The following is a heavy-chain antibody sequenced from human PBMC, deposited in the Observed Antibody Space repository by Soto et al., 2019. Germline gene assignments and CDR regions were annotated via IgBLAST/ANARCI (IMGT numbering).Heavy chain of an antibody. J-gene: IGHJ6*02. D-gene: IGHD6-13*01. V-gene: IGHV1-69*13. Sequence: SVKVSCKASGGTFSSYAISWVRQAPGQGLEWMGGIIPIFGTASYAQKFQARVTITADESTSTAYMELSSLRSEDTAVYYCARDTPRYSSSWGYYYGMDVWGQGTTVTVSS. CDR1: GGTFSSYA. CDR3: ARDTPRYSSSWGYYYGMDV. CDR2: IIPIFGTA.